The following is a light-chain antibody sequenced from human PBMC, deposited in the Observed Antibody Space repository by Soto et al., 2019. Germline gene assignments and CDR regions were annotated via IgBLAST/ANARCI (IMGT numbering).Light chain of an antibody. J-gene: IGLJ3*02. CDR3: SSYTSSYTRV. Sequence: QSVLTQPASVSGSPGQSITISCTGTSSDVGGYNYVSWYQQHPGKAPKLIIYDVSTRPSGVSNRFSGSKSGNTASLTISGLQAEDEADYYCSSYTSSYTRVFGGGTKVTVL. V-gene: IGLV2-14*01. CDR1: SSDVGGYNY. CDR2: DVS.